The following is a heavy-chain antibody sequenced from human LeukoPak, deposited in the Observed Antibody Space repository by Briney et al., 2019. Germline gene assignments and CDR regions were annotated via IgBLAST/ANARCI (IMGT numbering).Heavy chain of an antibody. Sequence: GESLKISCKVSGCSFTSYWIGWVRQMPGKGLEWMGIIYPGDSDTRYSPSFQGQVTISADKSISTAYLQWSSLKASDSAMYYCARHILARYTYSYDGMDVWGQGTTVTVSS. J-gene: IGHJ6*02. V-gene: IGHV5-51*01. CDR1: GCSFTSYW. D-gene: IGHD5-18*01. CDR2: IYPGDSDT. CDR3: ARHILARYTYSYDGMDV.